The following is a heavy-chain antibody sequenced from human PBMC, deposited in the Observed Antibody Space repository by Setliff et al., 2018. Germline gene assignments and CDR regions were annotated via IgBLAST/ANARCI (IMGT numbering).Heavy chain of an antibody. CDR1: GGSFSGYY. V-gene: IGHV4-34*01. CDR3: ARDRSSGWYNWFDP. D-gene: IGHD6-19*01. CDR2: INHSGST. Sequence: PSETLSLTCAVYGGSFSGYYWSWIRQPPGKGLERIGEINHSGSTNYNPSLKSRVTISVDTSKNQFSLKLSSVTAADTAVYYCARDRSSGWYNWFDPWGQGTLVTVSS. J-gene: IGHJ5*02.